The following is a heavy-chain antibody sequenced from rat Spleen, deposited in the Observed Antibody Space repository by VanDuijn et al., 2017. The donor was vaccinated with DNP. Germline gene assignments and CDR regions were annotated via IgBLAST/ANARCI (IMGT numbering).Heavy chain of an antibody. V-gene: IGHV5-7*01. CDR1: GFTFSDYN. CDR2: IHSDGSST. D-gene: IGHD1-11*01. J-gene: IGHJ2*01. Sequence: EVRLVESGGALVQPGRSLKLSCAASGFTFSDYNMAWVRQAPKKGLEWVTTIHSDGSSTYYRHSVKGRFTISRDNAKSTLYLQMNTLRSEDTATYYCGRDFRGGDYWGQGVMVTVSS. CDR3: GRDFRGGDY.